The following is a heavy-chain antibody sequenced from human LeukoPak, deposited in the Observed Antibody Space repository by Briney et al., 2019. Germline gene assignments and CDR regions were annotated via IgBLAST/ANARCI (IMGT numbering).Heavy chain of an antibody. D-gene: IGHD3-16*01. CDR3: ARGGGLDV. Sequence: GGSLRLSCAASEFTFNNYGMNWARQAPGKGLEWVASINHNGNVNYYVDSVKGRFTISRDNAKNSLYLQMSNLRAEDTAVYFCARGGGLDVWGQGATVTVSS. J-gene: IGHJ6*02. V-gene: IGHV3-7*03. CDR1: EFTFNNYG. CDR2: INHNGNVN.